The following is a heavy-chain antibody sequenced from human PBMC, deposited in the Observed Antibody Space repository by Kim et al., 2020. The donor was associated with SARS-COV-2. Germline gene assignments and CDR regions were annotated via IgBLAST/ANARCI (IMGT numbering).Heavy chain of an antibody. Sequence: YAESVEGRVTISRDNSKKTIYLQMNSLRPEDTAIYYCARDLYYYGSGITDYWGQGTPVTVSS. J-gene: IGHJ4*02. V-gene: IGHV3-53*05. CDR3: ARDLYYYGSGITDY. D-gene: IGHD3-10*01.